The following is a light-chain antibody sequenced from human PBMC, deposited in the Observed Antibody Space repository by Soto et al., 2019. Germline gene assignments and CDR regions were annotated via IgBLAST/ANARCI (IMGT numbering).Light chain of an antibody. CDR2: SAS. Sequence: EIVLTQYPGTLSVSPGERATLSCRARQSLYSSYLAWYQQKPGQAPRLLIYSASSRATAIPDRFSGSASGTDFNRTINRQEAEDFAVYHCQGYCSSPLYTCGQRTKLEIK. CDR1: QSLYSSY. V-gene: IGKV3-20*01. J-gene: IGKJ2*01. CDR3: QGYCSSPLYT.